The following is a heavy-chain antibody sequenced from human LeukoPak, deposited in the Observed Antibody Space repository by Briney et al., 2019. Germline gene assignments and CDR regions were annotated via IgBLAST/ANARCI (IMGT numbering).Heavy chain of an antibody. CDR3: ARDPGYSSPRGDY. CDR1: GYTFTDYL. J-gene: IGHJ4*02. Sequence: ASVKVSCKASGYTFTDYLMHWVRQAPGQGLEWMGWINPNSGGTHYAQKFQGRVTMTRDTSISTAYMELSRLRSDDAAVYYCARDPGYSSPRGDYWGQGTLVTVSS. V-gene: IGHV1-2*02. CDR2: INPNSGGT. D-gene: IGHD5-18*01.